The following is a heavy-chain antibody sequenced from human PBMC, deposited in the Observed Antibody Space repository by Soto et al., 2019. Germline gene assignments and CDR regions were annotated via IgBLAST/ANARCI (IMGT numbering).Heavy chain of an antibody. Sequence: QVQLVQSGAEVKKPGSSVKVSCKASGGTFSSYAISWVRQAPGQGLEWMGGIIPIFGTANYAQKFQGRVTITADESTSTAYMGLSSLRSEDTAVYYCARGPLGYCSGGSCYEGLNFDYWGQGTLVTVSS. V-gene: IGHV1-69*01. J-gene: IGHJ4*02. CDR1: GGTFSSYA. CDR3: ARGPLGYCSGGSCYEGLNFDY. D-gene: IGHD2-15*01. CDR2: IIPIFGTA.